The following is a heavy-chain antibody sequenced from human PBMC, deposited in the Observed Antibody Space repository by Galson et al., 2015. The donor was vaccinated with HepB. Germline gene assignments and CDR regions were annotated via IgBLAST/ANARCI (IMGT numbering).Heavy chain of an antibody. CDR2: IDPSDSYT. J-gene: IGHJ4*02. CDR1: GYSFTSYW. CDR3: ARPESSAYSSGWYVY. D-gene: IGHD6-19*01. V-gene: IGHV5-10-1*01. Sequence: QSGAEVKKPGESLRISCKGSGYSFTSYWISWVRQMPGKGLEWMGRIDPSDSYTNYSPSFQGHVTISADKSISTAYLQWSSLKASDTAMYYCARPESSAYSSGWYVYWGQGTLVTVSS.